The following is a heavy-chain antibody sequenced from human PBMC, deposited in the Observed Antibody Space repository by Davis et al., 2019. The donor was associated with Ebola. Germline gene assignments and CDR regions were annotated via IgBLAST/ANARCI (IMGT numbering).Heavy chain of an antibody. CDR2: INHSGST. CDR3: ARVPLAVTTVTKRALGVFDY. Sequence: MPSETLSLTCAVYGGSFSGYYWSWIRQPPGKGLEWIGEINHSGSTNYNPSLKSRVTISVDTSKNQFSLKLSSVTAADTAVYYCARVPLAVTTVTKRALGVFDYWGQGTLVTVSS. D-gene: IGHD4-11*01. J-gene: IGHJ4*02. CDR1: GGSFSGYY. V-gene: IGHV4-34*01.